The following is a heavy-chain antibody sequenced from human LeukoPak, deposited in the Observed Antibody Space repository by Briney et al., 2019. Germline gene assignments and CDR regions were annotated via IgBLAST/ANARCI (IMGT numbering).Heavy chain of an antibody. CDR1: GFTFSSYS. CDR2: INSSSSYI. D-gene: IGHD6-25*01. V-gene: IGHV3-21*04. CDR3: AKGERLRDIDFDY. J-gene: IGHJ4*02. Sequence: GGSLRLSCAASGFTFSSYSMNWVRQAAGKGLEWVSSINSSSSYIYYADSVKGRFTISRDNAKNSLYLQTNSLRAEDTAVYYCAKGERLRDIDFDYWGQGTLVTVS.